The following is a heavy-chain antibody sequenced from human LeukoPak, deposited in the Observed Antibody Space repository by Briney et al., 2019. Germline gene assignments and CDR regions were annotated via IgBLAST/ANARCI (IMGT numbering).Heavy chain of an antibody. D-gene: IGHD3-16*02. CDR3: ASSMITFGGVIARFDY. CDR1: GFTFSSYA. J-gene: IGHJ4*02. Sequence: PGGSLRLSXAASGFTFSSYAMSWVRQAPGKGLEWVSAISGSGGSTYYADSVKGRLTISRDNSKNTLYLQMNSLRAEDTAVYYCASSMITFGGVIARFDYWGQGTLVTVSS. CDR2: ISGSGGST. V-gene: IGHV3-23*01.